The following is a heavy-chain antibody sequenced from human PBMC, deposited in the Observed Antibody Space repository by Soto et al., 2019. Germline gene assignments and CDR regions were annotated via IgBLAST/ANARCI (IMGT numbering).Heavy chain of an antibody. D-gene: IGHD6-13*01. CDR3: ARYIAASGTYYLDF. Sequence: QVQLEESGPGLAKPSGTLSLTCTVSGGSISSNNWWSWVRQPPGKGLEWIGEIYHSGSTNYNPSLKIRVVISVDTSKDQFSLRLSSVTAADTAVYYCARYIAASGTYYLDFWGQGTLVTVSS. J-gene: IGHJ4*02. V-gene: IGHV4-4*02. CDR2: IYHSGST. CDR1: GGSISSNNW.